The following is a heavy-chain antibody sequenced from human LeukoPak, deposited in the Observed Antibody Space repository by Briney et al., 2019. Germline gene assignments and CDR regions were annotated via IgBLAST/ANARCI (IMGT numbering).Heavy chain of an antibody. CDR2: ISSSSTTI. D-gene: IGHD4-11*01. J-gene: IGHJ3*02. CDR3: ASYRGAYNAFDI. CDR1: GFTFSSYS. V-gene: IGHV3-48*04. Sequence: GGSLRLSCVASGFTFSSYSINWVRQAPGKGLEWVSYISSSSTTIYYADSVKGRFTITRDNAKNSLYLQMNSLRAEDTAVYYCASYRGAYNAFDIWGQGTMVTVSS.